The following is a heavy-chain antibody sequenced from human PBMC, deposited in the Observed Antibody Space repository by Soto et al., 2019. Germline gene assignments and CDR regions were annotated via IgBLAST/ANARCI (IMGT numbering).Heavy chain of an antibody. J-gene: IGHJ5*02. CDR2: IFYSGRT. CDR3: ARSSGYDKVDFDP. D-gene: IGHD3-22*01. V-gene: IGHV4-39*01. Sequence: SETLSLTCTVSGGFIGGSSDYWGWIRQPPGKELEWIGSIFYSGRTYYNASLKSRVAISVDTSKNQFSLKVSSVTAADTAVYYCARSSGYDKVDFDPWGQGTLVTVSS. CDR1: GGFIGGSSDY.